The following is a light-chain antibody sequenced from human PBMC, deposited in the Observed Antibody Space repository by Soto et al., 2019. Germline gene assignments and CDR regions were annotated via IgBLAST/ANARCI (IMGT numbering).Light chain of an antibody. J-gene: IGKJ4*01. CDR1: QSVGTS. CDR3: QQRTNWLT. Sequence: EIVLTQSPAALSLSPGERATLSCRASQSVGTSLAWFQQKPGQAPRLLIYDASNRATVIPARFSGSGSGTDFTLTISSLEPEDFAVYYCQQRTNWLTFGGGTKVEIK. V-gene: IGKV3-11*01. CDR2: DAS.